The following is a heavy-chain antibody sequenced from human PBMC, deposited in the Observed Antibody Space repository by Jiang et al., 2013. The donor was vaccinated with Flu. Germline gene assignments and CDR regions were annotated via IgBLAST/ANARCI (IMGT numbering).Heavy chain of an antibody. CDR1: GGSISTYY. CDR3: VRHADGYSHLN. CDR2: LYYTGRT. D-gene: IGHD5-24*01. J-gene: IGHJ6*04. V-gene: IGHV4-59*08. Sequence: GPGLVKPSETLSLTCTVSGGSISTYYWSWIRQPPGKGLEWIGYLYYTGRTKSNPSLRSRVAMSFDTSQTQFSLNLYYVIAADTAIYYCVRHADGYSHLNWGKGTTVTVSS.